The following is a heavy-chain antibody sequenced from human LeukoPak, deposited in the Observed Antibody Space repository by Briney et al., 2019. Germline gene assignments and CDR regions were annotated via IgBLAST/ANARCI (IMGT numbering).Heavy chain of an antibody. Sequence: ASVKVSCKASGYTFTGYYIHWVRQAPGQGLEWMGWINPNSGGTNYAQKFQDRVTMTRDTPISTAYMELSRLKSDDTAVYYCVRPLTTSGWYFDLWGRGTLVTVSS. CDR3: VRPLTTSGWYFDL. D-gene: IGHD1-14*01. V-gene: IGHV1-2*02. CDR1: GYTFTGYY. CDR2: INPNSGGT. J-gene: IGHJ2*01.